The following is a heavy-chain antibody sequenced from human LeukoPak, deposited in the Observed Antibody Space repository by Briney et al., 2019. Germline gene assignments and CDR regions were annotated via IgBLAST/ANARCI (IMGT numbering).Heavy chain of an antibody. CDR3: AKDPSVGGTAEYFQH. J-gene: IGHJ1*01. D-gene: IGHD1-26*01. Sequence: GGSLRLSCAASGFTFSSYAMSWVRQAPGKGLEWVSAISGSSGSTYYADSVKGRFTISRDNSKNTLFLQMNSLRAEDTAVYYCAKDPSVGGTAEYFQHWGQGTLVTVSS. V-gene: IGHV3-23*01. CDR2: ISGSSGST. CDR1: GFTFSSYA.